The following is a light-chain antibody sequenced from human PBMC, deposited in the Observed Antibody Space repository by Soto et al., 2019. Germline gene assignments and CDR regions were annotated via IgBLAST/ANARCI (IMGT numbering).Light chain of an antibody. J-gene: IGLJ1*01. Sequence: QSVLTQPRSVSGSPGQSVTISCTGTSSDVGGYNYVSWYQQHPGKAPKVMIYDVSERPSGVPDRYSGSKSGNTASLTISGIQAEDEAYYYYCSYACSPRYVFGTGTKLTV. CDR1: SSDVGGYNY. CDR2: DVS. V-gene: IGLV2-11*01. CDR3: CSYACSPRYV.